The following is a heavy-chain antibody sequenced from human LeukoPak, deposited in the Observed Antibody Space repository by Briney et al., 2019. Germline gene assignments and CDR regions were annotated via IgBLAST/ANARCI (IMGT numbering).Heavy chain of an antibody. Sequence: PSETLSLTCTVSGYSISSGYYWGWIRQPPGKGLEWIGSIYHSGSTYYNPSLKSRVTISVDTSKNQFSLKLNSVTAADTAVYYCARGPGLLQYFQHWGQGTLVTVSS. CDR1: GYSISSGYY. CDR2: IYHSGST. J-gene: IGHJ1*01. CDR3: ARGPGLLQYFQH. V-gene: IGHV4-38-2*02.